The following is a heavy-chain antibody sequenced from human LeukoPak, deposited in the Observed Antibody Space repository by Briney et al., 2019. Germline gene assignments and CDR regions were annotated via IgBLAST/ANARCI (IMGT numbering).Heavy chain of an antibody. D-gene: IGHD3-3*01. Sequence: GGSLRLSCAASGFTFSSYAMSWVRQAPGKGLEWVSAISGSGGSTYYADSVKGRFTISRDNSKNTLYLQMNSLRAEDTAVYYCARDANPNYDFWSGYYWDIDYWGQGTLVTVSS. CDR3: ARDANPNYDFWSGYYWDIDY. CDR2: ISGSGGST. V-gene: IGHV3-23*01. J-gene: IGHJ4*02. CDR1: GFTFSSYA.